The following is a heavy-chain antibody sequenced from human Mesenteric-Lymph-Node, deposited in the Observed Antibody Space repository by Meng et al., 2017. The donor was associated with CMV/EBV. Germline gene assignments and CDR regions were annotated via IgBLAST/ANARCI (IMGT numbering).Heavy chain of an antibody. J-gene: IGHJ6*02. V-gene: IGHV3-23*01. CDR2: ISRSGETT. CDR1: GFTFSSYS. D-gene: IGHD6-6*01. CDR3: AESRSSSIYYGMDV. Sequence: GESLKISCAASGFTFSSYSTNWVRPAPGKGLEWVSSISRSGETTYSADSVKGRFIISRDNSKNTLYLQLNDLRAEDTAIYYSAESRSSSIYYGMDVWGQGTTVTVSS.